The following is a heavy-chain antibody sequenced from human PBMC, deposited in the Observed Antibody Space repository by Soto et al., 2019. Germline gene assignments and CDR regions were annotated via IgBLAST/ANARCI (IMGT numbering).Heavy chain of an antibody. V-gene: IGHV3-21*01. D-gene: IGHD1-26*01. J-gene: IGHJ3*02. CDR3: ARDRGMEWELSEAFDI. Sequence: EVQLVESGGGLVKPGGSLRLSCAASGFTFSSYSMNWDRQAPGQGLEWVSAISSSSSYLYYADSVKGRFTISRDNAKNSLYLQMNSLSADDTAVYYCARDRGMEWELSEAFDIWCQGTMLTVSS. CDR1: GFTFSSYS. CDR2: ISSSSSYL.